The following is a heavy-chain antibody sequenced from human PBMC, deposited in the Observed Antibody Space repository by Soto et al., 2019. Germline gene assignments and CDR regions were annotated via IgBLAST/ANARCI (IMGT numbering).Heavy chain of an antibody. J-gene: IGHJ4*02. D-gene: IGHD1-20*01. V-gene: IGHV3-33*01. CDR3: ARDDNHAHTGVDH. CDR2: IVNDGSEQ. Sequence: QVQLVESGGGVVRPGRSLRLSCAATGFSFSTHGMHWVRQAPGKGLEWVAVIVNDGSEQDYSDSVKGRFTISRDNSKNTLSLQMTNLRAEDTAVYYCARDDNHAHTGVDHWGQGNLVSVSS. CDR1: GFSFSTHG.